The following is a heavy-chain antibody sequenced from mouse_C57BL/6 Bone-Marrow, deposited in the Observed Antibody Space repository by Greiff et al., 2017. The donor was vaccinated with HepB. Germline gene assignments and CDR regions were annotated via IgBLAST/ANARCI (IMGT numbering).Heavy chain of an antibody. CDR1: GYTFTSYW. V-gene: IGHV1-69*01. CDR3: ANLGRGFAY. J-gene: IGHJ3*01. CDR2: IDPSDSYT. D-gene: IGHD4-1*01. Sequence: QVQLQQSGAELVRPGSSVKLSCKASGYTFTSYWMHWVKQRPGQGLEWIGEIDPSDSYTNYNQKFKGKSTLTVDKSSSTAYMQLSSLTSEDSAVYYCANLGRGFAYWGQGTLVTVSA.